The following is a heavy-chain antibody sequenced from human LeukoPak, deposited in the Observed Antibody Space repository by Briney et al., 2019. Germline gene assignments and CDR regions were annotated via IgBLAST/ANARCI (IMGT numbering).Heavy chain of an antibody. CDR1: GFTFSSYA. CDR2: ISGSGGST. Sequence: GGSLRLSCAASGFTFSSYAMSWVRQAPGRGLEWVSAISGSGGSTYYADSVKGRFTISRDNSKNTLYLQMNSLRAEDTAVYYCASGSYFQIDYWGQGTLVTVSS. J-gene: IGHJ4*02. CDR3: ASGSYFQIDY. D-gene: IGHD1-26*01. V-gene: IGHV3-23*01.